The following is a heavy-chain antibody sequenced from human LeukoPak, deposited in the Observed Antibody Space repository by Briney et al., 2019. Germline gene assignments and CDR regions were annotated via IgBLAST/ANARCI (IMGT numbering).Heavy chain of an antibody. J-gene: IGHJ4*02. Sequence: PSQTLSLTCAVSGYSISSGYYWGWIRQPPGKGLEWIGSIYHSGSTYYNPSLKSRVTISVDTSKNQFSLKLSSVTAADTAVYYCAREPIVVVTRGYFDYWGQGTLVTVSS. CDR2: IYHSGST. V-gene: IGHV4-38-2*02. D-gene: IGHD2-21*02. CDR3: AREPIVVVTRGYFDY. CDR1: GYSISSGYY.